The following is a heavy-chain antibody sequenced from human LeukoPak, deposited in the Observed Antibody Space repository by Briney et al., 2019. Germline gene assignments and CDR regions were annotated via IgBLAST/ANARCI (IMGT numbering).Heavy chain of an antibody. D-gene: IGHD5-18*01. CDR2: INPNSGGT. Sequence: ASVKVSCKASGYTFTGYYMHWVRQAPGQGLEWTGRINPNSGGTNYAQKFQGRVTMTRDTSISTAYMELSRLRSDDTAVYYCARVGYSYGYVMNFDYWGQGTLVTVSS. J-gene: IGHJ4*02. CDR3: ARVGYSYGYVMNFDY. CDR1: GYTFTGYY. V-gene: IGHV1-2*06.